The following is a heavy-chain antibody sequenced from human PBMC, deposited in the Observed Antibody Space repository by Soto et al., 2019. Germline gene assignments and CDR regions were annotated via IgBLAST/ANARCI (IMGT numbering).Heavy chain of an antibody. CDR1: GFTFSSYG. CDR2: IWYDGSNK. V-gene: IGHV3-33*01. Sequence: GGSLRLSCAASGFTFSSYGMHWVRQAPGKGLEWVAVIWYDGSNKYYADSVKGRFTISRDNSKNTLYLQMNSLRAEDTAVYYCARRGYRGVWYGMDVWGQGTTVTVSS. CDR3: ARRGYRGVWYGMDV. D-gene: IGHD3-10*01. J-gene: IGHJ6*02.